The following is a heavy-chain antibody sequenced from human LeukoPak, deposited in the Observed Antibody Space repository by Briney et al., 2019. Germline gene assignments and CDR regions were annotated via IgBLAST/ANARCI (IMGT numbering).Heavy chain of an antibody. CDR1: GDSTNTYF. CDR2: IYYTGTT. J-gene: IGHJ4*02. CDR3: ARDPTRRFDY. Sequence: RASETLSLTCTLSGDSTNTYFWSWIRQSPGKGLEWIGYIYYTGTTNYNPSLKSRVTISVDTSKNQFSLKVNSVTAEDTAVYYCARDPTRRFDYWGQGTLVTVSS. V-gene: IGHV4-59*01.